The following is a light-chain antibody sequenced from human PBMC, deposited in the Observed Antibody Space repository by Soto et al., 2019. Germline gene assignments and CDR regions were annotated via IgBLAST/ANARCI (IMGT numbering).Light chain of an antibody. CDR2: SNN. V-gene: IGLV1-44*01. CDR3: AAWDHSLNSWV. CDR1: SSNIGVYT. Sequence: QSVLTQPPSASETPGQRVTISCSGSSSNIGVYTVNWYRQLPGTAPRLLIYSNNQRPSGVPDRFSGSKSGISASLAINGLQSEDEADYYCAAWDHSLNSWVFGGGTKLTVL. J-gene: IGLJ3*02.